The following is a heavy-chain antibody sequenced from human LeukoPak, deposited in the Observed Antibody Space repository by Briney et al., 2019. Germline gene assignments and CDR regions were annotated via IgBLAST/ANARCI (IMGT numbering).Heavy chain of an antibody. V-gene: IGHV3-48*04. CDR1: GFTFSSYS. CDR3: ARDSSPDYFDY. D-gene: IGHD2-2*01. CDR2: ISSSSSTI. J-gene: IGHJ4*02. Sequence: PGGSLRLSCAASGFTFSSYSMNWVRQAPGKGLEWVSYISSSSSTIYYADSVKGRFIISRDNAKNSLYLQMNSLRAEDTAVYYCARDSSPDYFDYWGQGTLVTVSS.